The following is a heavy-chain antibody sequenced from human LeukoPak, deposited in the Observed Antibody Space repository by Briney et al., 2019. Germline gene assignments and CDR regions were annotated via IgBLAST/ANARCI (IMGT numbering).Heavy chain of an antibody. J-gene: IGHJ5*02. Sequence: SGTLSLTCTVSGGSISSGGYYWSWIRQHPGKGLEWNGYIYYSGSTYYNPSLKSRVTISVDTSKNQFSLKLSSVTAADTAVYYCARDYDSSGYNWFDPWGQGTLVTVSS. CDR1: GGSISSGGYY. V-gene: IGHV4-31*03. CDR2: IYYSGST. D-gene: IGHD3-22*01. CDR3: ARDYDSSGYNWFDP.